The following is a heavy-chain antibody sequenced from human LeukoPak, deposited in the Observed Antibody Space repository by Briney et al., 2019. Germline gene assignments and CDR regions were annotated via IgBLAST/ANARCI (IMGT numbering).Heavy chain of an antibody. CDR2: IYGGGST. CDR1: GFTVSSNY. V-gene: IGHV3-66*02. D-gene: IGHD6-19*01. Sequence: GGSLRLSCAASGFTVSSNYMSWVRQAPGKGLEWVSVIYGGGSTYYADSVKGRFTISRDNSKNTLYLQMNSLRAEDTAVYYCARGRPRSGWYPSLDYWGQGTLVTVSS. CDR3: ARGRPRSGWYPSLDY. J-gene: IGHJ4*02.